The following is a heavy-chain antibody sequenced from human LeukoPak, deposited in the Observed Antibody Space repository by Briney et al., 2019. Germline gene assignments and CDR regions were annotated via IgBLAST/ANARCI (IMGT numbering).Heavy chain of an antibody. D-gene: IGHD5-24*01. CDR3: ASLGEMATIGAFDI. CDR2: FDPEDGET. V-gene: IGHV1-24*01. CDR1: GYTLTELS. Sequence: ASVKVSCKVSGYTLTELSMHWVRQAPGKGLEWMRGFDPEDGETIYAQKFQGRVTMTEDTSTDTAYMELSSLRSEDTAVYYCASLGEMATIGAFDIWGQGTMVTVSS. J-gene: IGHJ3*02.